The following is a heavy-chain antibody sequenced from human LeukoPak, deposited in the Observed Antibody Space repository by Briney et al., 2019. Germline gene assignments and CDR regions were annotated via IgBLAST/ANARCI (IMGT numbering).Heavy chain of an antibody. Sequence: ASVKVSCKASGYTFTGYYIHWVRQAPGQGLEWMGWINPNSGGTNYAQKFQGRVTMTRDTSISTAYMELSRLRSDDTAVYYCAREEGSTSCYGYWGQGTLVTVSS. CDR2: INPNSGGT. D-gene: IGHD2-2*01. CDR3: AREEGSTSCYGY. V-gene: IGHV1-2*02. CDR1: GYTFTGYY. J-gene: IGHJ4*02.